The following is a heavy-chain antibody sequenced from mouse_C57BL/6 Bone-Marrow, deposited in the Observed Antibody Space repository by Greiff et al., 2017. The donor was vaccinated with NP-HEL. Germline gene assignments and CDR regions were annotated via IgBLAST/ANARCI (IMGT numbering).Heavy chain of an antibody. CDR2: IYPGNSDT. V-gene: IGHV1-5*01. Sequence: EVQLQQSGTVLARPGASVKMSCKTSGYTFTSYWMHWVKQRPGQGLEWIGAIYPGNSDTSYNQKFKGKAKLTAVTSASTAYMELSSLTNEDSAVYYCTRNNYGGLWYFDVWGTGTTVTVSS. J-gene: IGHJ1*03. D-gene: IGHD1-3*01. CDR3: TRNNYGGLWYFDV. CDR1: GYTFTSYW.